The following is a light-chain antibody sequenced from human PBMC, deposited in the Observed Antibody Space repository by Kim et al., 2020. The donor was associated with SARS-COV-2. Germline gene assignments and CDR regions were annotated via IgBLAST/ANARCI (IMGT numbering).Light chain of an antibody. V-gene: IGLV3-1*01. Sequence: VAPGQTASITCAGDKVGDTYASWYQQKPGQAPVLVIYQDTKRPSGIPERVSGSNSGTTATLTISGTQAMDGADYYCQAWDSSTVVFGGGTQLTVL. CDR3: QAWDSSTVV. J-gene: IGLJ2*01. CDR2: QDT. CDR1: KVGDTY.